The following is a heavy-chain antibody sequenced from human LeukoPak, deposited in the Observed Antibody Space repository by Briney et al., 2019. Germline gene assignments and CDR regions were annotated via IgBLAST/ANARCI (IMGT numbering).Heavy chain of an antibody. V-gene: IGHV1-18*03. D-gene: IGHD3-10*01. Sequence: ASVKVSCKAAGYTFTSYGISWVRQAPGQGPEWMGWISGYNGNTRYAQKVQGRVTVTTDTSTSTAYMELTSLTSDDMAVYYCARASRYYASGSLPFDYWGQGTPVTVSS. CDR1: GYTFTSYG. CDR2: ISGYNGNT. CDR3: ARASRYYASGSLPFDY. J-gene: IGHJ4*02.